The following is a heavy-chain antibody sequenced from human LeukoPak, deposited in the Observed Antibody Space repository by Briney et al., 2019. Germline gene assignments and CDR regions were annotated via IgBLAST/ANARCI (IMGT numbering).Heavy chain of an antibody. CDR2: IHSSATYI. V-gene: IGHV3-21*06. CDR3: ARAAIRVDFFDS. Sequence: MAGGSLRLSCAASGFLFGGHAMVWIRQAPGKGLECVSSIHSSATYITYADSVRGRFTISRDNDKNSLFLDMNDLRAEDTAVYYCARAAIRVDFFDSWGQGTLVAVSS. CDR1: GFLFGGHA. J-gene: IGHJ4*02. D-gene: IGHD2-2*01.